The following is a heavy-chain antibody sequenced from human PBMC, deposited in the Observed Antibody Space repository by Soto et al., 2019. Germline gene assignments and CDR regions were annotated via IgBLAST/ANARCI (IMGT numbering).Heavy chain of an antibody. CDR2: ISYDGSNK. Sequence: PGGSLRLSCAASGFTFSSYGMHWVRQAPGKGLEWVAVISYDGSNKYYADSVKGRFTISRDNSKNTLYLQMNSLRAEDTAVYYCVKVPCSRGSCYIDYWGQGTLVTVSS. D-gene: IGHD2-15*01. J-gene: IGHJ4*02. V-gene: IGHV3-30*18. CDR1: GFTFSSYG. CDR3: VKVPCSRGSCYIDY.